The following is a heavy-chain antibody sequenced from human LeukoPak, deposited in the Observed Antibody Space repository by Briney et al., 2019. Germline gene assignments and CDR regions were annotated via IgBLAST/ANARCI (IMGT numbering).Heavy chain of an antibody. CDR1: GFTFSSYA. CDR3: ARVDSPRGTGYFDY. Sequence: GGSLRLSCAASGFTFSSYAMHWVRQAPGKGLEWVAAISYDGSNKYYADSVKGRFTISRDNSKNTLYLQMNSLRAEDTAVYYCARVDSPRGTGYFDYWGQGTLVTVSS. D-gene: IGHD3-10*01. V-gene: IGHV3-30-3*01. CDR2: ISYDGSNK. J-gene: IGHJ4*02.